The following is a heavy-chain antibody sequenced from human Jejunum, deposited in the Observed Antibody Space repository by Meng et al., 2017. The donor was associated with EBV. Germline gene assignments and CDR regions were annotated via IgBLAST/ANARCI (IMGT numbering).Heavy chain of an antibody. V-gene: IGHV4-39*01. D-gene: IGHD1-26*01. CDR3: ARQGPSGRTFDY. J-gene: IGHJ4*02. CDR2: YYNSGST. Sequence: EPGHGSVKRSHTLTLTCTGSGGSISSSSYYWSWIRQPPGKGLEWIGTYYNSGSTYYNPSLKSRVTISVDTSKNQFSLKLISVTAADTAAYYCARQGPSGRTFDYWGQGTLVTVSS. CDR1: GGSISSSSYY.